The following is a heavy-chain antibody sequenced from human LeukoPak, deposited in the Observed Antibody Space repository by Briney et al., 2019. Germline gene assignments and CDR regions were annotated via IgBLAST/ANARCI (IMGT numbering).Heavy chain of an antibody. V-gene: IGHV3-74*01. CDR2: IYPDGSTT. CDR1: GFTLNGYW. Sequence: GGSLRLSCAASGFTLNGYWMHWVRQAPGEGLVWVSRIYPDGSTTNYAESVKGRFTISRDNSKNTLYLQMNSLRAEDTAVYYCAGEGRGGIQLWFDYWGQGTLVTVSS. J-gene: IGHJ4*02. D-gene: IGHD5-18*01. CDR3: AGEGRGGIQLWFDY.